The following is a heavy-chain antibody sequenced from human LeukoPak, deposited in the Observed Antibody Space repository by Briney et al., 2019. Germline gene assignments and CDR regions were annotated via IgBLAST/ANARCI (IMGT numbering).Heavy chain of an antibody. CDR3: ARSYSGSYSAPGSFDY. J-gene: IGHJ4*02. Sequence: SETLSLTCTVSGGSISSSSYYWGWIRQPPGKGLEWIGSIYYSGSTNYNPSLKSRVTISVDTSKNQFSLKLSSVTAADTAVYYCARSYSGSYSAPGSFDYWGQGTLVTVSS. CDR2: IYYSGST. CDR1: GGSISSSSYY. D-gene: IGHD1-26*01. V-gene: IGHV4-39*07.